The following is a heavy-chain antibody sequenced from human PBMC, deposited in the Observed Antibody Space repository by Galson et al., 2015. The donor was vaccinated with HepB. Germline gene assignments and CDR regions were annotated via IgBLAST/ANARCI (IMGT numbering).Heavy chain of an antibody. CDR2: ISYDGNNK. V-gene: IGHV3-30*18. CDR3: AKDRQWLTYNFDY. Sequence: SLRLSCAVSGFTFSSSGIHWVRQAPGKGLEWVAVISYDGNNKYYADSVKGRFTISRDNSKNTLYLQMSSLRTEDSAVYYCAKDRQWLTYNFDYWGQGTLVTVSS. CDR1: GFTFSSSG. J-gene: IGHJ4*02. D-gene: IGHD6-19*01.